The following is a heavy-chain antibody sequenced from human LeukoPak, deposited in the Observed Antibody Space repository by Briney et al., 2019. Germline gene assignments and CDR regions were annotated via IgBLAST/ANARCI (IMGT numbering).Heavy chain of an antibody. CDR1: GGSISSYY. V-gene: IGHV4-59*08. CDR2: IYYIGST. Sequence: PSETLSLTCTVSGGSISSYYWSWIRQPPGKGLEWIGYIYYIGSTNYNPSLKSRVTISVDTSKNQFSLKLSSVTAADTAVYYCARFGVVADYYYGMDVWGQGTTVTVSS. CDR3: ARFGVVADYYYGMDV. D-gene: IGHD2-15*01. J-gene: IGHJ6*02.